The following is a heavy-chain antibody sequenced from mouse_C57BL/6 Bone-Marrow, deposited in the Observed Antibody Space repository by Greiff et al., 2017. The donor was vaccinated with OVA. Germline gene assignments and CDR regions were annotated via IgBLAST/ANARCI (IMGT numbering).Heavy chain of an antibody. CDR3: ARWGYDSPFAY. Sequence: QVQLKESGAELVRPGASVKLSCKASGYTFTDYYINWVKQRPGQGLEWIARIYPGSGNTYYNEKFKGKATLTAEQSSSTAYMQLSSLTSEDSAVYFCARWGYDSPFAYWGQGTLVTVSA. CDR1: GYTFTDYY. D-gene: IGHD2-4*01. CDR2: IYPGSGNT. V-gene: IGHV1-76*01. J-gene: IGHJ3*01.